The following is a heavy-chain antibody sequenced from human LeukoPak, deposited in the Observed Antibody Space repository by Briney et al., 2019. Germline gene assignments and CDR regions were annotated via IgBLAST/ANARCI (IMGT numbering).Heavy chain of an antibody. CDR2: ISSSGSTI. J-gene: IGHJ4*02. Sequence: GGSLRLSCAASGFTFSSYEMNWVRQAPGKGLEWVSYISSSGSTIYYADSVKGRFTISRDNAKNSLYLQMNSLRAEDTAVYYCARAPGYRGFLDYWGQGNLVTVSS. V-gene: IGHV3-48*03. D-gene: IGHD5-18*01. CDR1: GFTFSSYE. CDR3: ARAPGYRGFLDY.